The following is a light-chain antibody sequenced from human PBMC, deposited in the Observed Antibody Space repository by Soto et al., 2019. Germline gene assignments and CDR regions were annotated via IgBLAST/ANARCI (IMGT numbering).Light chain of an antibody. J-gene: IGLJ3*02. V-gene: IGLV8-61*01. Sequence: QTVVTQEPSFSVSPGGTVTLTCGLTSGSVSTNHHPSWYQQTPGQAPRTLIYSTDTRSSGVPDRFSGSILGDNAALTITGAQAEDESDYYCMLYMRHGILVFGGGTKLTVL. CDR1: SGSVSTNHH. CDR3: MLYMRHGILV. CDR2: STD.